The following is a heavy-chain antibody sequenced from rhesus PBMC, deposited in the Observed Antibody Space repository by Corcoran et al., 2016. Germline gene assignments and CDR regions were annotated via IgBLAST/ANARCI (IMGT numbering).Heavy chain of an antibody. D-gene: IGHD1-44*02. Sequence: EVQLVESGGGLAKPGGALRLSCVASGSTSSNYWTHWVGQAPGKGLEWVSTISPGNSDTYYADSVKGRFTISRDNSKNTVSLQMNSLRAEDSAVYYCAKGGLPDYWGQGVLVTVSS. CDR3: AKGGLPDY. CDR2: ISPGNSDT. J-gene: IGHJ4*01. CDR1: GSTSSNYW. V-gene: IGHV3S25*01.